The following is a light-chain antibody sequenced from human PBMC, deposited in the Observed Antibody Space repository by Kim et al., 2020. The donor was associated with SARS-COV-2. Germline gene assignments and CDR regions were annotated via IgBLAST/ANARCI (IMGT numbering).Light chain of an antibody. J-gene: IGLJ1*01. CDR1: SSDVGGYNY. Sequence: QSVLTQPPSASGSPGQSVTISCTGTSSDVGGYNYVSWYQQHPGQAPKLMIYEVSKRPSGVPDRFSGSKSGNTASLTVSGLQAEDEADYYCSSYAGSKNVFGTGTKSPS. CDR3: SSYAGSKNV. CDR2: EVS. V-gene: IGLV2-8*01.